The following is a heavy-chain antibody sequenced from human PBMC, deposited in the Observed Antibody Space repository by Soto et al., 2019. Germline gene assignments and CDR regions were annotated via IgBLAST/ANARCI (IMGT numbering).Heavy chain of an antibody. CDR1: GFTFSDYG. Sequence: PGGSLRLSCAASGFTFSDYGMHWVRQAPGKGLEWVAVISYDSTNKYYGDSVKGRFTISRDNSKNTLYLQMSSLRAEDRAVYYCAKDHGFDVFQLLYYSYFGLDVWGQGTTVTVSS. CDR2: ISYDSTNK. V-gene: IGHV3-30*18. D-gene: IGHD2-2*02. J-gene: IGHJ6*02. CDR3: AKDHGFDVFQLLYYSYFGLDV.